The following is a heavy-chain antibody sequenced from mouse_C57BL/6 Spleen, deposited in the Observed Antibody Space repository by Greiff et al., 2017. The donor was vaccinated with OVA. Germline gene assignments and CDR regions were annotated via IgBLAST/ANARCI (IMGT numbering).Heavy chain of an antibody. V-gene: IGHV1-42*01. D-gene: IGHD2-2*01. CDR2: INPSTGGT. CDR3: ARGGYDVGFAY. Sequence: VQLQQSGPELVKPGASVKISCKASGYSFTGYYMNWVKQSPEKSLEWVGEINPSTGGTTYNQKFKAKATLTVDKSSSTAYMQLKSLTSEDAAVYYCARGGYDVGFAYWGQGTLVTVSA. J-gene: IGHJ3*01. CDR1: GYSFTGYY.